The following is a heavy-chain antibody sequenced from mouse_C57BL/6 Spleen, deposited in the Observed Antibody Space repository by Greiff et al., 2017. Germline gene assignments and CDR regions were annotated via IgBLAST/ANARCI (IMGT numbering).Heavy chain of an antibody. CDR3: ARLSNLAY. V-gene: IGHV1-59*01. J-gene: IGHJ3*01. CDR2: IDPSDSYT. Sequence: QVQLQQPGAELVRPGTSVKLSCKASGYTFTSYWMHWVKQRPGQGLEWIGVIDPSDSYTNYNQKFKGKATLTVDTSSSTAYMQLSSLTSEDSAVYYCARLSNLAYWGQGTLVTVSA. CDR1: GYTFTSYW. D-gene: IGHD2-5*01.